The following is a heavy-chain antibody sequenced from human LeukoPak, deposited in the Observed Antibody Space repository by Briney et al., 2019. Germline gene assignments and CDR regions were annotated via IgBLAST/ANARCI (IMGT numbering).Heavy chain of an antibody. V-gene: IGHV4-61*01. CDR2: IYYSGST. D-gene: IGHD5-12*01. Sequence: SETLSLTCTVSGGSVSSGSYYWSWIRQPPGKGLEWIGYIYYSGSTNYNPSLKSRFTISVDTSKNQFSLKLSSVTAADTAVYYCARSPVYSGYDRYYYYGMDVWGQGTTVTVSS. J-gene: IGHJ6*02. CDR3: ARSPVYSGYDRYYYYGMDV. CDR1: GGSVSSGSYY.